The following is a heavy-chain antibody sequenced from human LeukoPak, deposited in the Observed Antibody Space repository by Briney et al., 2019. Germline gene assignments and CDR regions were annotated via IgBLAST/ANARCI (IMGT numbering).Heavy chain of an antibody. CDR3: AREGVMGHWSGSIEP. D-gene: IGHD3-3*01. CDR2: IYHSGNT. Sequence: SQTLSLTCAVSGRSISSGGYSWSWIRQPPGKGLEWIGNIYHSGNTYYNPSLKSRVTISVDTSKNQFSLKLSSVTAADTAVYYCAREGVMGHWSGSIEPWGQGTLVTVSS. CDR1: GRSISSGGYS. J-gene: IGHJ5*02. V-gene: IGHV4-30-2*01.